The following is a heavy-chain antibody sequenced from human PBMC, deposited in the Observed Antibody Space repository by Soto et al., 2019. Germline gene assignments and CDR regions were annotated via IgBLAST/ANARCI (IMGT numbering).Heavy chain of an antibody. CDR1: GGSTSSSSYY. V-gene: IGHV4-39*01. CDR2: IFYTGST. CDR3: AKSGGSHEFDFCMDV. Sequence: QLQMQESGPGLVKPSETLSLTCTVSGGSTSSSSYYWAWFRQPRGKGLEWIGSIFYTGSTYYNPSRKTRVTLSIDTSKNQFSLNLHSMTAADTAVYYCAKSGGSHEFDFCMDVWGKGTTVTVSS. J-gene: IGHJ6*03. D-gene: IGHD2-15*01.